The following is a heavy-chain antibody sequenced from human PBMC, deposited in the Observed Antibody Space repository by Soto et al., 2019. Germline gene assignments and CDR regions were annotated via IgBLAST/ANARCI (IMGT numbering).Heavy chain of an antibody. D-gene: IGHD2-8*01. J-gene: IGHJ4*02. CDR1: GFTFSSYE. Sequence: EVQLVESGGGLVQPGGSLRLSCAASGFTFSSYEMNWVRQAPGKGLARVSYISGSSSSRYYADSVKGRFTISRDNAKNSLYLQMNSLRAEDTAVYYCAGDLGVGEAGFEYWGQGTLVTVPS. CDR3: AGDLGVGEAGFEY. V-gene: IGHV3-48*03. CDR2: ISGSSSSR.